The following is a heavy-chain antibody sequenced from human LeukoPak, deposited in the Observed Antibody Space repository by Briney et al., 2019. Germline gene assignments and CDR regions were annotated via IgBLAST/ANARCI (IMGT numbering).Heavy chain of an antibody. D-gene: IGHD2-2*01. CDR2: ISSSSSRI. CDR3: AREALRVGNDY. V-gene: IGHV3-21*01. Sequence: GGSLRLPCAASGFTLSRYSMNWVRQAPGEALEWVSSISSSSSRIYYADSVKCRFTISRDNAKNSLYLQMNSLRAEDTAVYYCAREALRVGNDYCGQGTLVTVSS. J-gene: IGHJ4*02. CDR1: GFTLSRYS.